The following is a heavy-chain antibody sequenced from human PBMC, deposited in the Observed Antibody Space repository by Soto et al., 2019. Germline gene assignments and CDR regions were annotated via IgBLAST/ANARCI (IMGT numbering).Heavy chain of an antibody. J-gene: IGHJ4*02. CDR3: AKGRGGGGRYYFDV. CDR1: GFIFSGFT. D-gene: IGHD2-15*01. V-gene: IGHV3-23*01. CDR2: IGSTGGTT. Sequence: QLLESGGGLVQAGRSLRLSCECSGFIFSGFTMNWVRQAPGKGLELVGSIGSTGGTTYYTDSVRGRFTISRDNSKNTLYLQMNSLRPDDTGGYFCAKGRGGGGRYYFDVWGQGTLVTVSS.